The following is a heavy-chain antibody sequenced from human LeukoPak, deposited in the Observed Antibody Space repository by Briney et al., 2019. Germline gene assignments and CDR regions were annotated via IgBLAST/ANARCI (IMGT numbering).Heavy chain of an antibody. CDR2: ISSSSSSYI. J-gene: IGHJ4*02. Sequence: PGGSLRLSCAASGFTFSSYSMNWVRQAPGKGLEWVSSISSSSSSYIYYADSVKGRFTISRDNAKNSLYLQMNSLRAEDTAVYYCARGYSSGWYYFDYWSQGTLVTVSS. V-gene: IGHV3-21*01. CDR1: GFTFSSYS. CDR3: ARGYSSGWYYFDY. D-gene: IGHD6-19*01.